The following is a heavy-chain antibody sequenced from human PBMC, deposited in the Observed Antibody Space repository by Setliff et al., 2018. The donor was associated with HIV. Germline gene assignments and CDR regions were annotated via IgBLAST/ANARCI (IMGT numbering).Heavy chain of an antibody. V-gene: IGHV1-18*01. Sequence: ASVKVSCKASGYTFTSYGISWVRQAPGEGLEWMGWISAYNGNTNYAQKLQGRVTMTTDTSTSTAYMELRSLRSDDTTVYYCARDQGRSSGGYFLAGSGDAFDIWGQGTMVTVSS. J-gene: IGHJ3*02. CDR2: ISAYNGNT. D-gene: IGHD6-19*01. CDR3: ARDQGRSSGGYFLAGSGDAFDI. CDR1: GYTFTSYG.